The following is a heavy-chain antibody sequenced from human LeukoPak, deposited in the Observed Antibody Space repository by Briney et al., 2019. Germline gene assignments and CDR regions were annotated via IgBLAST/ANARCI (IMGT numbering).Heavy chain of an antibody. D-gene: IGHD4-11*01. CDR3: ARDTLYNTVTLYFDY. CDR2: ISSSSSYI. V-gene: IGHV3-21*01. J-gene: IGHJ4*02. CDR1: GFTFSTYS. Sequence: GGSLRLSCAASGFTFSTYSMNWVRQAPGKGLEWVSSISSSSSYIYYADSVKGRFTISRDNAKNSLYLQMNSLRAEDTAVYYCARDTLYNTVTLYFDYWGQGTLVTVSS.